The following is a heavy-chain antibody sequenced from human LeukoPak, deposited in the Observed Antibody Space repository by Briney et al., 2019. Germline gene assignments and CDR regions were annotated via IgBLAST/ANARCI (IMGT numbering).Heavy chain of an antibody. CDR2: ISGSGATK. V-gene: IGHV3-23*01. D-gene: IGHD2-8*02. Sequence: AGGSLRLSCAASGFTFSSHAMTWVRQAPGKGLEWVSGISGSGATKYYADSVKGRFTISRASSKNTLYLQMNTLRAEDTAVYYCAKDEGTGGNTVFDNWARESWSPSPQ. CDR1: GFTFSSHA. J-gene: IGHJ4*02. CDR3: AKDEGTGGNTVFDN.